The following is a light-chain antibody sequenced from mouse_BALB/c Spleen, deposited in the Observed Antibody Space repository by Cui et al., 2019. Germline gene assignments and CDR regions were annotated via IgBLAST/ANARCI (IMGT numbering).Light chain of an antibody. Sequence: ETTVTQSPASLSMAIGENVTIRCITSTDIDDDMNWYQQKQGEPPKLLILEGNTLRPGVPSRFSSSGYGTDFVFTIENMLSENVADYYCLQSDNLPNTFGGGTKLEIK. V-gene: IGKV17-121*01. J-gene: IGKJ2*01. CDR1: TDIDDD. CDR3: LQSDNLPNT. CDR2: EGN.